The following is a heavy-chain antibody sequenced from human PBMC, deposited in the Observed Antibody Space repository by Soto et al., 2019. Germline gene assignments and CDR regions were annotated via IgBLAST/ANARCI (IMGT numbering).Heavy chain of an antibody. CDR3: ARGGHSSSWYRFVAYFLDY. CDR2: VWYDGTNK. D-gene: IGHD6-13*01. Sequence: QVQLVESGGGVVQPGRSLRLSCAASGFTFKSYGMHWVRQAPGKGLEWVGVVWYDGTNKKYADSVKGRFNIYRDNSKNTLYLQMDSLRAEDTGMYYCARGGHSSSWYRFVAYFLDYWGQGSLVTVSS. CDR1: GFTFKSYG. V-gene: IGHV3-33*01. J-gene: IGHJ4*02.